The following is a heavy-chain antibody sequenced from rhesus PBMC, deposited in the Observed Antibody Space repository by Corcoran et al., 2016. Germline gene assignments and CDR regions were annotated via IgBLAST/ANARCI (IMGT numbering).Heavy chain of an antibody. CDR3: ARDPGFWTGQFDY. CDR2: INTGGGST. CDR1: GFTFGSYY. J-gene: IGHJ4*01. V-gene: IGHV3-8*01. D-gene: IGHD3-3*01. Sequence: EVQLVESGGGLVQPGGSLRLSCTGSGFTFGSYYMYWVRQAPGKGLEWVSAINTGGGSTWYTDSGKGRFTISKENAKNTLYLQMDSLRAEDTAVYYCARDPGFWTGQFDYWGQGVLVTVSS.